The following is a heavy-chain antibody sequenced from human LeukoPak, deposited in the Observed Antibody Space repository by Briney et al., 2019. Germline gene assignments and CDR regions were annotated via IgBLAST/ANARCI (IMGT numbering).Heavy chain of an antibody. V-gene: IGHV4-39*01. J-gene: IGHJ6*02. Sequence: SETLSLTCTVSGGSISSSSYYWGWIRQPPGKGLEWIGSIYYSGSTYYNPSLKSRVTISVDTSKNQFSLKLSSVTATDTAVYYRAKISSGWYDYYYGMDVWGQGTTVTVSS. CDR1: GGSISSSSYY. CDR2: IYYSGST. D-gene: IGHD6-19*01. CDR3: AKISSGWYDYYYGMDV.